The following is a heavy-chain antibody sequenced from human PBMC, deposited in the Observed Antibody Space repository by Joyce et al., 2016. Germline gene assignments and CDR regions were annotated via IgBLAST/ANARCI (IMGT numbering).Heavy chain of an antibody. CDR1: GLTFSSFS. J-gene: IGHJ4*02. CDR3: AKSVPSAYFDD. Sequence: QVLLVESGGGVVQPWRSLRLSCTASGLTFSSFSMHWVRQGPGKGMDWVALISYNGEMKFYADSVKGRFTISRDNSNNTLYLQINSLRHDDTARYYCAKSVPSAYFDDWGQGTLVTVSS. D-gene: IGHD6-25*01. V-gene: IGHV3-30*18. CDR2: ISYNGEMK.